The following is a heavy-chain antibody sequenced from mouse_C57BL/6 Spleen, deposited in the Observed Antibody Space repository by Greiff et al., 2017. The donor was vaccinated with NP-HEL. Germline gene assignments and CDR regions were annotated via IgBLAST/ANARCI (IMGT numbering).Heavy chain of an antibody. CDR1: GFTFSSYA. CDR2: ISDGGSYT. J-gene: IGHJ4*01. V-gene: IGHV5-4*01. Sequence: EVMLVESGGGLVKPGGSLKLSCAASGFTFSSYAMSWVRQTPEKRLEWVATISDGGSYTYYPANVKGRFTISRDNAKNNLYLQMSHLKSEDTAMYYCARDRDEGYAMDYWGQGTSVTVSS. D-gene: IGHD3-1*01. CDR3: ARDRDEGYAMDY.